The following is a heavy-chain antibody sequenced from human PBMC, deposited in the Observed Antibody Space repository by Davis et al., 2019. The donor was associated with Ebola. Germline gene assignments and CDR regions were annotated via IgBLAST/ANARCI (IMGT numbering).Heavy chain of an antibody. V-gene: IGHV1-18*04. CDR2: ISAYNGNT. Sequence: ASVKVSCKAFGYSFATYGISWVRKAPGQGLEWMGWISAYNGNTAYAQILQGRVTMTTDTSTGTAYMELRSLRSDDTAVYFCARTSIVGTTTTASDIWGQGTMVTVSS. D-gene: IGHD1-26*01. CDR3: ARTSIVGTTTTASDI. CDR1: GYSFATYG. J-gene: IGHJ3*02.